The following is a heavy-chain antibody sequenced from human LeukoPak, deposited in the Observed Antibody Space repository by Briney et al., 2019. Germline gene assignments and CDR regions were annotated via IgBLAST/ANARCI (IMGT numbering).Heavy chain of an antibody. CDR1: GYTFTGYY. Sequence: GASVKVSCKASGYTFTGYYMHWVRQAPGQGLEWMGWIDPNSGGTNYAQKFQGRVTMTRDTSISTAYMELSRLRSDDTAVYYCASPYVLRYFDIDYWGQGTLVTVSS. CDR2: IDPNSGGT. CDR3: ASPYVLRYFDIDY. V-gene: IGHV1-2*02. J-gene: IGHJ4*02. D-gene: IGHD3-9*01.